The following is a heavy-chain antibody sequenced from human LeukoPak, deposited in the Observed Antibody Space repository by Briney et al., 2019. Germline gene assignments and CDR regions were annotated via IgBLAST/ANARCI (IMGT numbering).Heavy chain of an antibody. V-gene: IGHV4-61*02. CDR3: ARGITGRGRFDP. CDR1: GGSITSGSFY. J-gene: IGHJ5*02. Sequence: SQTLSLTCTVSGGSITSGSFYWAWIRQSAGKGLEWIGRIYSSGITNYNPSLKIRLTMSIDTSKSQFFLNLSSLTAADTAVYYCARGITGRGRFDPWGQGTLVTVSS. D-gene: IGHD3-10*01. CDR2: IYSSGIT.